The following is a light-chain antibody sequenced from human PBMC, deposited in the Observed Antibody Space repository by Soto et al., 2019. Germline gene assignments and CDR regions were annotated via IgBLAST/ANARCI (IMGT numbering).Light chain of an antibody. V-gene: IGLV2-14*01. J-gene: IGLJ1*01. CDR2: EVS. Sequence: SVLTQPASVSGSPGQSITISCTGTSSDVGGYNYVSWYQQHPGKAPKLMIYEVSNRPSGVSNRFSGSKSGNTASLTISGLQAEDEADYYCSSYTSSSTYVFGTGTKGT. CDR1: SSDVGGYNY. CDR3: SSYTSSSTYV.